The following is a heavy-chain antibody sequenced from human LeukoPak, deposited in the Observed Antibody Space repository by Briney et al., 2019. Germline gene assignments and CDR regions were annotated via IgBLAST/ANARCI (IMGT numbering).Heavy chain of an antibody. CDR3: TRVGYIDEGIDY. CDR2: IWYNGSNK. D-gene: IGHD5-24*01. J-gene: IGHJ4*02. V-gene: IGHV3-33*01. Sequence: GGSLRLSCAASGFTFSSYGMHWVRQAPGKGLEWVAVIWYNGSNKYYADSVKGRFTISRDNSKNTLYLQMNSLRAEDTAIYYCTRVGYIDEGIDYWGQGTLVTVSS. CDR1: GFTFSSYG.